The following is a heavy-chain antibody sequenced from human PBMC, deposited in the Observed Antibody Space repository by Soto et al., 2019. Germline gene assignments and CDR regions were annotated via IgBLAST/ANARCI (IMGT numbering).Heavy chain of an antibody. CDR3: ARFGHYYDNDNYWGVLDH. D-gene: IGHD3-22*01. CDR1: GFTFNDYY. J-gene: IGHJ1*01. CDR2: ISHSDHVI. V-gene: IGHV3-11*01. Sequence: PGGSLSLSCAASGFTFNDYYMTWIRQAPGKGLEWISYISHSDHVIKYADSVKGRFTISRDNTKKSLYLQMNSLSADDTAMYFCARFGHYYDNDNYWGVLDHWGQGTLVTVSS.